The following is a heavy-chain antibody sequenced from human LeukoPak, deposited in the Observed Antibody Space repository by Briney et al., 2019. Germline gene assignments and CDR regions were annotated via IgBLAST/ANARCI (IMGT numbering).Heavy chain of an antibody. D-gene: IGHD6-19*01. CDR3: ARRVAVTARYYFDF. CDR1: GGSISTYY. J-gene: IGHJ4*02. Sequence: SETLSLTCSVSGGSISTYYWSWIRQPPGKGLEWIGYVYYNGNTNYNPSLKSRVAISVDTSKNQFSLKLSSVTAADTAVYFCARRVAVTARYYFDFWGQGTLVTVSS. CDR2: VYYNGNT. V-gene: IGHV4-59*08.